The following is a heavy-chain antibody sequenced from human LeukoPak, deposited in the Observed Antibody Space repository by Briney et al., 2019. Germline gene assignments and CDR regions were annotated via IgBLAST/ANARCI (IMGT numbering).Heavy chain of an antibody. CDR2: IHQDGSSE. D-gene: IGHD6-19*01. V-gene: IGHV3-7*04. Sequence: GGSLTLSCAASGFAFSSFWMTWVRQTPGKGLEWVANIHQDGSSEVYVDSVKGRFTISRDNDKNSLYLQMNSLTAEDTAVYYCARDPYSRGFGAFDIWGLGTLVTVSS. J-gene: IGHJ3*02. CDR3: ARDPYSRGFGAFDI. CDR1: GFAFSSFW.